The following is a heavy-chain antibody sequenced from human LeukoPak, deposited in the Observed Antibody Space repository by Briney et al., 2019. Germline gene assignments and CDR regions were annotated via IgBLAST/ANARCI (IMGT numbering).Heavy chain of an antibody. D-gene: IGHD6-19*01. J-gene: IGHJ4*02. V-gene: IGHV4-39*01. CDR2: IYYSGST. CDR1: GGSISSSSYY. CDR3: ARHSDSSGSDY. Sequence: SETLSLTCTVSGGSISSSSYYWGWIRQPPGKGLEWIGSIYYSGSTYYNPSLKSRVTISVDTSKNQFSLKLSSVTAADTAVYYCARHSDSSGSDYWGQGTLVTVSS.